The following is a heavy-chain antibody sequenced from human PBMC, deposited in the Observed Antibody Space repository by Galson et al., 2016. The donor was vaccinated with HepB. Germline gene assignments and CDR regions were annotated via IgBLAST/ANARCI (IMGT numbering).Heavy chain of an antibody. D-gene: IGHD1-26*01. CDR2: ISVYNGDT. CDR1: GYSFTSYS. V-gene: IGHV1-18*01. J-gene: IGHJ4*02. CDR3: ARGAGGYFDY. Sequence: SVKVSCKASGYSFTSYSLSWVRQAPGQGLEWMAWISVYNGDTNYAQELQGRVTMTTDTSTSTAYMELRSLRADDTAGYYCARGAGGYFDYWGQGTLVTVSS.